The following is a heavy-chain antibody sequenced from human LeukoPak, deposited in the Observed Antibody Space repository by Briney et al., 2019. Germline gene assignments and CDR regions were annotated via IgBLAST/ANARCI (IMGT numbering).Heavy chain of an antibody. CDR3: ARTSRALADRYDY. J-gene: IGHJ4*02. D-gene: IGHD2-2*01. Sequence: SETLSLTCTVSGGSISSGSYYWNWIRQPAGKGLEWIGRIYTSGSTNYNPSLKSRITISVDTSKNQFSLKLSSVTAADTAVYYCARTSRALADRYDYWGQGTLVTVSS. V-gene: IGHV4-61*02. CDR2: IYTSGST. CDR1: GGSISSGSYY.